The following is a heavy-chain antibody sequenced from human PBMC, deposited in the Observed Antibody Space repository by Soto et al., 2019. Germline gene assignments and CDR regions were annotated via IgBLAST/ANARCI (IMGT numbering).Heavy chain of an antibody. Sequence: GGSLRLSCAASGFTFSSYGMHWVRQAPGKGLEWVAVISYDGSNKYYADSVKGRFTISRDNSKNTLYLQMNSLRAEDTAVYYCARAYEGDYFAYWGQGTLVTVSS. CDR3: ARAYEGDYFAY. D-gene: IGHD3-16*01. J-gene: IGHJ4*02. CDR1: GFTFSSYG. V-gene: IGHV3-30*03. CDR2: ISYDGSNK.